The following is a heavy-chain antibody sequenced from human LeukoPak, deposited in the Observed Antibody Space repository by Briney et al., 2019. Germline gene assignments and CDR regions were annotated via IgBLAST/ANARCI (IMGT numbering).Heavy chain of an antibody. CDR2: INSDGSST. CDR3: ARGGRVSDFPFRY. Sequence: GGSLRLSCAASGVTFSSYWMHWVRQAPGKGLVWVSRINSDGSSTSYADSVKGRFTISRDNAKNTLYLQMNSLRAEDTAVYYCARGGRVSDFPFRYWGQGTLVTVSS. D-gene: IGHD2-21*02. V-gene: IGHV3-74*01. J-gene: IGHJ4*02. CDR1: GVTFSSYW.